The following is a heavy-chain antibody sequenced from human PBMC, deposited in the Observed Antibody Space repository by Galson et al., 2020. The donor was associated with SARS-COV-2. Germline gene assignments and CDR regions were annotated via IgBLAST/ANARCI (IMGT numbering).Heavy chain of an antibody. CDR3: ARVHAGCSATCCYIAD. V-gene: IGHV4-4*02. CDR1: GASISSPNW. Sequence: SETLSLTCTVSGASISSPNWWTWVRQAPGKGPEWIGEISQSGGTSYNPSLKSRVTMALDVPNNQFSLQLTSVTAADSAVYFCARVHAGCSATCCYIADWGQGALLAVSS. D-gene: IGHD2-2*02. CDR2: ISQSGGT. J-gene: IGHJ4*02.